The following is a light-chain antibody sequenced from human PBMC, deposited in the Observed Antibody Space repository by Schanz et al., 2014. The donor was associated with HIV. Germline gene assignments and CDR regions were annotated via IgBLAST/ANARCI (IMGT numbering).Light chain of an antibody. V-gene: IGLV2-14*03. J-gene: IGLJ3*02. Sequence: QSVLTQPASVSGSPGQSITISCTGTSSDVGGYDYVSWYQHHPGKAPKLVIYDGTNRPSGVSDRFFGSKSGNTASLTISGLRAEDEADYYCSSYAATSNVLFGGGTKLTVL. CDR1: SSDVGGYDY. CDR3: SSYAATSNVL. CDR2: DGT.